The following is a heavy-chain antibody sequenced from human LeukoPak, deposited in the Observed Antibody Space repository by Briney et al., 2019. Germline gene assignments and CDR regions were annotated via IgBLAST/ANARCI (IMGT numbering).Heavy chain of an antibody. CDR3: ARVGASGYDRSYYFDY. CDR1: GGSISSYY. D-gene: IGHD5-12*01. V-gene: IGHV4-59*01. J-gene: IGHJ4*02. Sequence: SETLSLTCTVSGGSISSYYWSWIRQPPGKGLEWIGYIYYSGSTNYNPSLKSRVTISVDTSKNQFSLKLSSVTAADTAVYYCARVGASGYDRSYYFDYWGQGTLVTVSS. CDR2: IYYSGST.